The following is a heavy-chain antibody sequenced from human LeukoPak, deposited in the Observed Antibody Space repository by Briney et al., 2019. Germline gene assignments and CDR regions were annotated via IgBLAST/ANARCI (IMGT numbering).Heavy chain of an antibody. Sequence: EASVKVSCKASGYTFTSYDINWVRQATGQGLEWMGGFDPEDGETIYAQKFQGRVTMTEDTSTDTAYMELSSLRSEDTAVYYCATDLQKKFGELLDYWGQGTLVTVSS. CDR3: ATDLQKKFGELLDY. J-gene: IGHJ4*02. V-gene: IGHV1-24*01. D-gene: IGHD3-10*01. CDR2: FDPEDGET. CDR1: GYTFTSYD.